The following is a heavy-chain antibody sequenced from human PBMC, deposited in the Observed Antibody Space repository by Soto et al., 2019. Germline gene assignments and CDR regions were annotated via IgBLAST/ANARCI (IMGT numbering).Heavy chain of an antibody. CDR1: GYTFTAYY. J-gene: IGHJ6*02. CDR2: INTKFGDT. D-gene: IGHD3-10*01. CDR3: ARNMDYFYGPGSGNGHGV. V-gene: IGHV1-2*02. Sequence: QVQLVQSGAEVKEPGDSVRVSCEASGYTFTAYYIHWVRQVPGQGLEWMGWINTKFGDTTYAQDFQGRVTMTRDMSISKGYMELSRLTSDDTAIYYCARNMDYFYGPGSGNGHGVWGQGTTVTVFS.